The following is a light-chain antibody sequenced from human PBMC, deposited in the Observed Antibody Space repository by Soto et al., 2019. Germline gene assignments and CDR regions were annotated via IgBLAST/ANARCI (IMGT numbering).Light chain of an antibody. CDR2: DAS. J-gene: IGKJ1*01. V-gene: IGKV1-33*01. Sequence: DIQMTQSPSSLSASVGDRVTITCQASQDISNYLNWYQQKPGKAPKLLIYDASNLETGVPSRFSGSGSGTDFTFTISSLQPEDIATYYCQHYDNLWTFGQGTKVDIK. CDR3: QHYDNLWT. CDR1: QDISNY.